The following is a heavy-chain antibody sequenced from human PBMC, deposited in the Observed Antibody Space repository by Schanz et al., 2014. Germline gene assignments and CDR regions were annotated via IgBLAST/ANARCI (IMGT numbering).Heavy chain of an antibody. CDR1: GFTFSRYG. V-gene: IGHV3-33*06. J-gene: IGHJ4*02. CDR2: TRYDGNNK. D-gene: IGHD2-2*01. CDR3: AKVAPAATYLDS. Sequence: QVQLVESGGGVVQPGRSLRLPCAASGFTFSRYGMHWVRQAPGKGLEWVAATRYDGNNKYYVDSVKGRFTISRDNSKNTLYLQVNSLRAEDTAVYYCAKVAPAATYLDSWGLGTLVTVSS.